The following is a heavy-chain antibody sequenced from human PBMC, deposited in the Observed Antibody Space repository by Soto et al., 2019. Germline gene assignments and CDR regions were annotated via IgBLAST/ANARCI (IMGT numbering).Heavy chain of an antibody. CDR1: GYTFTSYG. Sequence: ASVKVSCKASGYTFTSYGISWVRQAPGQGLEWMGWISAYNGNTNYAQKLQGRVTMTTDTSTSTAYMELRRLRSDDTAVYYCARDMGYYYDSSGLFDYWGQGTLVTVSS. CDR2: ISAYNGNT. CDR3: ARDMGYYYDSSGLFDY. V-gene: IGHV1-18*04. D-gene: IGHD3-22*01. J-gene: IGHJ4*02.